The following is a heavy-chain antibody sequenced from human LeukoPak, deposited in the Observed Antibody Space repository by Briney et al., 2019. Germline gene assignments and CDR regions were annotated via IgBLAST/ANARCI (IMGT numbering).Heavy chain of an antibody. V-gene: IGHV4-39*01. CDR1: GGSINSSDHY. D-gene: IGHD3-3*01. CDR3: ARHRLEGDTFDI. J-gene: IGHJ3*02. CDR2: KYYSGDT. Sequence: PSQTLSXXXTVSGGSINSSDHYWAWIRQPPGKGLEWIGSKYYSGDTYYSPSLKSRVTISVDTSRNKFALKLNSVTAADTAVYFCARHRLEGDTFDIWGQGTKVTVSS.